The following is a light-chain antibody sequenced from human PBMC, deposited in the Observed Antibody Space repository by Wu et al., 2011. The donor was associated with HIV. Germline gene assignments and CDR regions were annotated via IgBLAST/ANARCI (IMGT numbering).Light chain of an antibody. CDR3: QHRRT. J-gene: IGKJ5*01. CDR1: QSVGSN. CDR2: GAS. V-gene: IGKV3D-15*01. Sequence: EIVMTQSPATLSVSPGERATLSCRASQSVGSNLAWYQQKFGQAPRLLIYGASTRAAGIPARFSGSGSGTDFTLTISSLEPEDFAVYYCQHRRTFGQGTRLQIK.